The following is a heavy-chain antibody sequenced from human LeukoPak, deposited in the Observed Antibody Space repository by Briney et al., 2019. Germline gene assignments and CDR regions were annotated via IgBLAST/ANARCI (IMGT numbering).Heavy chain of an antibody. Sequence: SETLSLTCTVSDDSISSGTYYWAWIRQPPGKGLEWIGSIYSSGSTYYNPSLKSRVTISVDTSNNQFSLKLSSVTAADTAVYYCARQSGHASADTRWSDPWGQGTLVTVSS. CDR3: ARQSGHASADTRWSDP. J-gene: IGHJ5*02. V-gene: IGHV4-39*01. CDR2: IYSSGST. CDR1: DDSISSGTYY. D-gene: IGHD6-13*01.